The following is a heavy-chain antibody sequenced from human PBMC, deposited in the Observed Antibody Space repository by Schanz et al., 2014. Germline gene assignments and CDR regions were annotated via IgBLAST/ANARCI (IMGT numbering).Heavy chain of an antibody. J-gene: IGHJ4*02. CDR2: ISSNGGST. V-gene: IGHV3-64*04. CDR3: AKHVRSLTGNDY. CDR1: GLIFSTYT. Sequence: VQLVESGGGLVRPGGSLRLSCTTSGLIFSTYTLNWVRQAPGKGLEYVSVISSNGGSTDFADSVKGRFTISRDNSKNTLYLQMNSLRVEDTAVYYCAKHVRSLTGNDYWGQGTLVTVSS. D-gene: IGHD3-9*01.